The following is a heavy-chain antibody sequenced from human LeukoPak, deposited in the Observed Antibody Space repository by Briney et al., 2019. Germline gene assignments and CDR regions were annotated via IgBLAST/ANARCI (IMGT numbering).Heavy chain of an antibody. CDR3: ARDGVGHTRAARPFDY. D-gene: IGHD6-6*01. J-gene: IGHJ4*02. V-gene: IGHV4-59*11. CDR1: GGSIYSHH. Sequence: PSETLSLTCTVSGGSIYSHHWSWIRQPPGKGQEWIGYIFYTGSTNYNPSLNSRVTISVDTLKNQFSLKLSSVTAADTAVYYCARDGVGHTRAARPFDYWGQGTLVTVSS. CDR2: IFYTGST.